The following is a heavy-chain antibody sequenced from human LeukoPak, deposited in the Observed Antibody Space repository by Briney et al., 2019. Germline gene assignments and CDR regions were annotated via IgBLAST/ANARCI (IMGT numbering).Heavy chain of an antibody. J-gene: IGHJ2*01. CDR3: ARPYREYSSYWYFDL. CDR1: GYTFTSYY. Sequence: ASVKVSCKASGYTFTSYYMHWVRQAPGQGLEWMGIINPSGGSTGYAQRFQGRVTMTRDTSTSTVYMELSSLRSEDTAVYYCARPYREYSSYWYFDLWGRGTLVTVSS. V-gene: IGHV1-46*01. CDR2: INPSGGST. D-gene: IGHD6-6*01.